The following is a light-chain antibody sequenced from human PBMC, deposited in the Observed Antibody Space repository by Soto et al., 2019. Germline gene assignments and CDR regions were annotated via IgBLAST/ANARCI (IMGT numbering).Light chain of an antibody. V-gene: IGKV3-20*01. CDR2: RAS. CDR3: QQYNSYS. J-gene: IGKJ1*01. Sequence: NVLTQSPGTLSLSPGQRATLSCRASQSLSGNYLAWYQQKPGQAPRVLIYRASIRATGISDRFSGSGSGTDFTLTISRLEPDDFATYYCQQYNSYSFGQGTKVDNK. CDR1: QSLSGNY.